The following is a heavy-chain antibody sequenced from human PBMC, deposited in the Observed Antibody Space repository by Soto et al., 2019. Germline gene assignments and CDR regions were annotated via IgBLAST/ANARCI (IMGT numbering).Heavy chain of an antibody. Sequence: GGSLRLSCAASEFAFRTSPMNWARQAPGRGLEWISYISGSSSHTYYADTVKGRFTITRDNAKNSLYLQMNSLRDEDSAVYYCARARDYGMDVWGQGTTVTVSS. V-gene: IGHV3-48*02. CDR2: ISGSSSHT. CDR3: ARARDYGMDV. CDR1: EFAFRTSP. J-gene: IGHJ6*02.